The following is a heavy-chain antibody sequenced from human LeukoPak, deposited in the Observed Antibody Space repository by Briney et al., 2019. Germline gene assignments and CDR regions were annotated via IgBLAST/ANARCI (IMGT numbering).Heavy chain of an antibody. CDR3: ANLGRQEMATVHFDY. D-gene: IGHD5-24*01. V-gene: IGHV3-23*01. CDR2: ISGSGGST. CDR1: GFIFSNYG. Sequence: PGGSLRLSCAASGFIFSNYGMSWVRQAPGKGLEWVSAISGSGGSTYYADSVKGRFTISRDNSKNTLYLQMNSLRAEDTAVYYCANLGRQEMATVHFDYWGQGTLVTVSS. J-gene: IGHJ4*02.